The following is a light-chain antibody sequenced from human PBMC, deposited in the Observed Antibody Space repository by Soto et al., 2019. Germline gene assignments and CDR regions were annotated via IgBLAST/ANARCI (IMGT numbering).Light chain of an antibody. CDR3: QQYGSSPRVYT. Sequence: EIVLTQSPGTLSLSPGERATLSCRASQSVSSSYLAWYQQTPGQAHRLLIYGASSRATGIPDRFSGSGAGIDFTISISRLEPEDFAVYYCQQYGSSPRVYTFGQGTKLEIK. J-gene: IGKJ2*01. CDR2: GAS. CDR1: QSVSSSY. V-gene: IGKV3-20*01.